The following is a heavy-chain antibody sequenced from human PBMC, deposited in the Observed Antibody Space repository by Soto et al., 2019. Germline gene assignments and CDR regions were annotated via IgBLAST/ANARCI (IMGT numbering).Heavy chain of an antibody. CDR2: LSYDGSNK. V-gene: IGHV3-30*03. D-gene: IGHD2-2*01. CDR3: ARVVPAAMYYYYGMDV. CDR1: GFTFSTYA. J-gene: IGHJ6*02. Sequence: QVQLVESGGGVAQPGRSLRLSCAASGFTFSTYAMHWVRQAPGKGLEWVAVLSYDGSNKYYADSVKGRFTISRDNSKNTLYLQMNSLRAEDTAVYYCARVVPAAMYYYYGMDVWGQGTTVTVSS.